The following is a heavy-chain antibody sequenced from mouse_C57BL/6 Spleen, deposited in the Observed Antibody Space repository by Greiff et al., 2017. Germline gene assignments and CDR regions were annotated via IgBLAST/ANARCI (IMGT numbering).Heavy chain of an antibody. Sequence: QVQLQQPGAELVKPGASVKLSCKASGYTFTSYWMHWVKQRPGQGLEWIGMIHPNSGSTNYNEKFKSKATLTVDKSSSTAYMQLSSLTSEDSAVYYCTLITTVVYWYFDVWGTGTTVTVSS. CDR1: GYTFTSYW. V-gene: IGHV1-64*01. J-gene: IGHJ1*03. CDR3: TLITTVVYWYFDV. CDR2: IHPNSGST. D-gene: IGHD1-1*01.